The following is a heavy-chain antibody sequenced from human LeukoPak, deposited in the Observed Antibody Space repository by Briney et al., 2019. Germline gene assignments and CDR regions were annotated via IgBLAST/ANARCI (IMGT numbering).Heavy chain of an antibody. V-gene: IGHV3-48*04. Sequence: PGGSLRLSCAASGCTFSSYSMNWVRQAPGKGLEWVSYISSSSSTIYYADSVKGRFTISRDNAKNSLYLQMNSLRAEDTAVYYCARRGETGYCSGGSCYSNWFDPWGQGTLVTVSS. D-gene: IGHD2-15*01. CDR2: ISSSSSTI. CDR1: GCTFSSYS. CDR3: ARRGETGYCSGGSCYSNWFDP. J-gene: IGHJ5*02.